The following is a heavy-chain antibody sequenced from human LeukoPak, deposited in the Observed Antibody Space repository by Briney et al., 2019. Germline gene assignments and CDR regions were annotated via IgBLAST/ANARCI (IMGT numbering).Heavy chain of an antibody. V-gene: IGHV4-59*08. CDR1: GGTISSYY. D-gene: IGHD6-19*01. CDR2: IHYSGRN. Sequence: SETLSFTCTVSGGTISSYYWNWIRQPPGKGLEWIGYIHYSGRNKYNPSLKSPVTISVDTSKNQFSLKLSSVTAADTAVYYCARWYSSGWAFDYWGQGALVTVSS. J-gene: IGHJ4*02. CDR3: ARWYSSGWAFDY.